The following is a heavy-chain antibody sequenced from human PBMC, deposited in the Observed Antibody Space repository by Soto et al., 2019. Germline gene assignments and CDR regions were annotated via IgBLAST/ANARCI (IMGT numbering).Heavy chain of an antibody. V-gene: IGHV1-69*06. CDR2: IIPIFGTA. Sequence: SVKVSCKASGCTFSSYAISWVRQARGQGLEWMGGIIPIFGTANYAQKFQGRVTITADKSTSTAYMELSSLRSEDTAVYYCARHMSGYPLYYYYGMDGWGQGITVTVSS. CDR3: ARHMSGYPLYYYYGMDG. CDR1: GCTFSSYA. J-gene: IGHJ6*02. D-gene: IGHD5-12*01.